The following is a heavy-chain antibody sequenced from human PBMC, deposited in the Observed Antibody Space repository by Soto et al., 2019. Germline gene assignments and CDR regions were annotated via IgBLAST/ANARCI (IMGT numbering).Heavy chain of an antibody. Sequence: SAETLSLTCAVYGASLIDNYCNWLRQPPGKGLEWIGEIYHSGTTNYIPSLKSRVTISVDKSKNQFSLKLNSVTAADTAVYYCAGRRDGSGSLDYWGQGPWSPSPQ. D-gene: IGHD3-10*01. J-gene: IGHJ4*02. V-gene: IGHV4-34*01. CDR1: GASLIDNY. CDR3: AGRRDGSGSLDY. CDR2: IYHSGTT.